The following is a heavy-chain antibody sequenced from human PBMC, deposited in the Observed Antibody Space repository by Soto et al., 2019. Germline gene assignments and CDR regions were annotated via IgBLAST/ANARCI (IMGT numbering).Heavy chain of an antibody. D-gene: IGHD6-19*01. CDR2: IIPIFGTA. CDR3: ASDYYSSGWYYFDY. J-gene: IGHJ4*02. CDR1: GGTFSSYA. Sequence: GASVKVSCKASGGTFSSYAISWVRQAPGQGLEWMGGIIPIFGTANYAQKFQGRVTITADESTSTAYMELSSLRSEDTAVYYCASDYYSSGWYYFDYWGQGTLVTVSS. V-gene: IGHV1-69*13.